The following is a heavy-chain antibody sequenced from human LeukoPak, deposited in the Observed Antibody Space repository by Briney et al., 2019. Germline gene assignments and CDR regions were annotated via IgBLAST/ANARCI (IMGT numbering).Heavy chain of an antibody. J-gene: IGHJ4*02. V-gene: IGHV4-61*01. CDR2: IYYSGST. CDR1: GGSVSSGSYY. D-gene: IGHD1-26*01. CDR3: ARDSGSYPNDY. Sequence: PSETLSLTCTVSGGSVSSGSYYWRWIRQPPGTGLEWIGYIYYSGSTNYNPSLKSRVTISVDTSKNQFSLKLSSVTAADTAVYYCARDSGSYPNDYWGQGTLVTVSS.